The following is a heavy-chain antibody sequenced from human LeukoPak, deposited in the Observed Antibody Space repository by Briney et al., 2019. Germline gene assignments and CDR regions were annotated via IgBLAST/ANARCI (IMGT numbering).Heavy chain of an antibody. V-gene: IGHV1-2*06. CDR1: GGTFTGYY. CDR2: INPNSGGT. D-gene: IGHD3-22*01. J-gene: IGHJ4*02. Sequence: ASVKVSCKASGGTFTGYYMHWVRQAPGQGLEWMGRINPNSGGTNYAQKFQGRVTMTRDTSISTAYMELSRLRSDDTAVYYCARDLLGTTYYYDSSGYSAFDYWGQGTLVTVSS. CDR3: ARDLLGTTYYYDSSGYSAFDY.